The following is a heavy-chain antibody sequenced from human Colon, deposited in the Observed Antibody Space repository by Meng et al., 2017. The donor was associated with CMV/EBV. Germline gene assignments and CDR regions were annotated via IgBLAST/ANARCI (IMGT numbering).Heavy chain of an antibody. CDR1: GGTFSSYA. V-gene: IGHV1-69*05. Sequence: KISCKASGGTFSSYAISWVRQAPGQGLEWMGGIIPIFGTANYAQKFQGRVTITTDESKSTAYMELSSLRSEDTAVYYCARASIAARLFAWFDPWGQGTLVTVSS. CDR3: ARASIAARLFAWFDP. D-gene: IGHD6-6*01. J-gene: IGHJ5*02. CDR2: IIPIFGTA.